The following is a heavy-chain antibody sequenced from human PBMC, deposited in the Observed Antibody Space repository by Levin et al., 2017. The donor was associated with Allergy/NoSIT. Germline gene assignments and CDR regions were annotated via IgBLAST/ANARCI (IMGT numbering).Heavy chain of an antibody. CDR3: AKDRRQGFREPFFDY. V-gene: IGHV3-30*18. D-gene: IGHD3-10*01. CDR1: GFTFSSYG. CDR2: ISYDGSNK. Sequence: GGSLRLSCAASGFTFSSYGMHWVRQAAGKGLEWVAVISYDGSNKYYADSVKGRFTISRDNSKNTLYLQMNSLRAEDTAVYYCAKDRRQGFREPFFDYWGQGTLVTVSS. J-gene: IGHJ4*02.